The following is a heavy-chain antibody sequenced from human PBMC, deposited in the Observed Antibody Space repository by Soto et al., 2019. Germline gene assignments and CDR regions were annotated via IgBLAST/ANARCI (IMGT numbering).Heavy chain of an antibody. Sequence: QVQLQQWGAGLLKPSETLSLTCAVYGGSFSGYYWSWIRQPPGKGLEWIGEINHSGSTNYNPSLKSRVTISVDTSKNQFSLKLSSVTAADTAVYYCARVRFGGVIVGDYYFDYWGQGTLVTVSS. V-gene: IGHV4-34*01. CDR1: GGSFSGYY. CDR3: ARVRFGGVIVGDYYFDY. J-gene: IGHJ4*02. CDR2: INHSGST. D-gene: IGHD3-16*02.